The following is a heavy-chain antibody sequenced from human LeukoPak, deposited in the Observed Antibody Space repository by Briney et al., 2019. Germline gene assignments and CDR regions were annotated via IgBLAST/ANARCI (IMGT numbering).Heavy chain of an antibody. Sequence: SETLSLTCTVSGGSISSYYWSWIRQPPGKGLEWIGYIYYSGSTNYNPSLKSRVTISVDTSKNQFSLKLSSVTAADTAVYYCARVDSSGYSKGDAFDIWGQGTMVTVSS. CDR1: GGSISSYY. V-gene: IGHV4-59*01. D-gene: IGHD3-22*01. CDR2: IYYSGST. CDR3: ARVDSSGYSKGDAFDI. J-gene: IGHJ3*02.